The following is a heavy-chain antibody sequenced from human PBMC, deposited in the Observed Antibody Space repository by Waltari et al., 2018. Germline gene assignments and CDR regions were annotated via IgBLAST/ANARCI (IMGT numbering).Heavy chain of an antibody. V-gene: IGHV4-38-2*01. CDR1: GYAVNSGFY. J-gene: IGHJ4*02. Sequence: QVQLLESGPGLVKSSETLSLTCDVSGYAVNSGFYWGWIRQAPGEGLEWVATVYHDGTTFYNPPLKSRLSVSMDTSKNQISLTLKSVTAADTAVYYCSRQVLGYCTSAACRRLESWGQGTLVTVSS. D-gene: IGHD2-2*03. CDR2: VYHDGTT. CDR3: SRQVLGYCTSAACRRLES.